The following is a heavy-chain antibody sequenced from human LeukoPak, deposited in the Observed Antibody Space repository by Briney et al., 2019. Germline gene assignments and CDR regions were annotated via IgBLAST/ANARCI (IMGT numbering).Heavy chain of an antibody. CDR3: ARTYYYDSSGYLMSGAFDI. V-gene: IGHV4-59*08. Sequence: PSETLSLTCSVSRGSISGYYWSWIRQPPGKGLEWIGYIYYSGSTNYNPSLKSRVTISVDTSKNQFSLKLSSVTAADTAVYYCARTYYYDSSGYLMSGAFDIWGQGTMVTVSS. J-gene: IGHJ3*02. D-gene: IGHD3-22*01. CDR1: RGSISGYY. CDR2: IYYSGST.